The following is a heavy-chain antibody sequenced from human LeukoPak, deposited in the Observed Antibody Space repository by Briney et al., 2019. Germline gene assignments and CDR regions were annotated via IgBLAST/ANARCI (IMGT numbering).Heavy chain of an antibody. J-gene: IGHJ4*02. D-gene: IGHD3-16*02. Sequence: PSETLSLTCAVYGGSFSGYYWSWIRQSPGKGLEWIGEIHPSGSIHYNPSLESRINISPETSKNQSSLKLSSVTTADTALYYCARGADPYKIAYWGPGTLVTVSS. CDR1: GGSFSGYY. V-gene: IGHV4-34*01. CDR2: IHPSGSI. CDR3: ARGADPYKIAY.